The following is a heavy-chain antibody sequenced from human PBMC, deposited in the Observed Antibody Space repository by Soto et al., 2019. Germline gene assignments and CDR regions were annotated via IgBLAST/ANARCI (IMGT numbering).Heavy chain of an antibody. V-gene: IGHV4-61*01. CDR1: GGSVSSGSYY. D-gene: IGHD4-17*01. CDR3: ARNTVAFDAFDI. Sequence: NPSETLSLTCTVSGGSVSSGSYYWSWIRQPPGKGLEWIGYIYYSGSTNYNPSLKSRVTISVDTSKNQFSLKLSSVTAADTAVYYCARNTVAFDAFDIWGQGTMVTVSS. J-gene: IGHJ3*02. CDR2: IYYSGST.